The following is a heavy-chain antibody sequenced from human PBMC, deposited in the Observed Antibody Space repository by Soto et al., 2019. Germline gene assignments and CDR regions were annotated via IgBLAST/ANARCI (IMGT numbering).Heavy chain of an antibody. V-gene: IGHV4-59*08. J-gene: IGHJ4*02. CDR1: GGSISSYY. CDR3: ARGSSGWYPPIP. CDR2: IYYSGGT. Sequence: SETLSLTCTVSGGSISSYYWSWIRQPPGKGLEWIGYIYYSGGTNYNPSLKSRVTISVDTSKNQFSLKLSSVTAADTAVYYCARGSSGWYPPIPWGQGTLVTVSS. D-gene: IGHD6-19*01.